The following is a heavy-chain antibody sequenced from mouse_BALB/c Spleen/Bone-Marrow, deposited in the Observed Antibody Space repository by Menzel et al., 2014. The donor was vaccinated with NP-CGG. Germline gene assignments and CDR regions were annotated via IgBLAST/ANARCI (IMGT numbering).Heavy chain of an antibody. Sequence: ESGPGLVRPSQSLSLTCTVTGYSITSALAWNWIRQFPGINLEWMGYISSSGITSYNPSLKSRISITRDTSKNQFFLQLNSVTTEDTATYYCARSGNFFDYWGQGTTLTVSS. CDR2: ISSSGIT. CDR1: GYSITSALA. D-gene: IGHD3-1*01. V-gene: IGHV3-2*02. J-gene: IGHJ2*01. CDR3: ARSGNFFDY.